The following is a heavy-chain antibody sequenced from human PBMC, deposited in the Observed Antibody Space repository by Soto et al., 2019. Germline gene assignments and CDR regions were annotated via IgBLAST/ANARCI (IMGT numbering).Heavy chain of an antibody. CDR2: INHSGST. V-gene: IGHV4-34*01. Sequence: QVQLQQWGAGLLKPSETLSLTCAVYGGSFSGYYWSWIRQPPGKGLEWIGEINHSGSTNYNPSLKSRVTISVDTSKNQFSLKLRSVTAADTAVYYCASGGHYVWGSYRSWGHGTLVTVSS. D-gene: IGHD3-16*02. J-gene: IGHJ4*01. CDR3: ASGGHYVWGSYRS. CDR1: GGSFSGYY.